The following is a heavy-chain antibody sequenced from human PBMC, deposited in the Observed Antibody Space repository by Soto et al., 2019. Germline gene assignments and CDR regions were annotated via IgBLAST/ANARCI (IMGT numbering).Heavy chain of an antibody. D-gene: IGHD3-10*01. Sequence: SETLSLTCAVSGVSISSCNWWTWVRQTPQRGLEYIGEIFHDGTANYYPSFERRVAISVDTSKNQFSLKLTSVTAADTAIYFCARLVYDTRLNYMYFDFWGQGALVTVSS. J-gene: IGHJ4*02. CDR2: IFHDGTA. CDR1: GVSISSCNW. V-gene: IGHV4-4*02. CDR3: ARLVYDTRLNYMYFDF.